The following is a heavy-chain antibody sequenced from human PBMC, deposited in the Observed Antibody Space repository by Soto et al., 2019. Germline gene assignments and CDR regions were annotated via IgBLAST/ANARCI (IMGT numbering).Heavy chain of an antibody. D-gene: IGHD4-17*01. J-gene: IGHJ4*02. CDR1: GYTFTNYW. Sequence: GESLKISCKGSGYTFTNYWIGWVRQMPGKGLEWMGIIYPGDSDTRYSPSFQGQVTISVDKSINTAYLQWSSLKAPDTAMYYCARRANGDYRDYFDYWGQGTLVTVSS. CDR3: ARRANGDYRDYFDY. CDR2: IYPGDSDT. V-gene: IGHV5-51*01.